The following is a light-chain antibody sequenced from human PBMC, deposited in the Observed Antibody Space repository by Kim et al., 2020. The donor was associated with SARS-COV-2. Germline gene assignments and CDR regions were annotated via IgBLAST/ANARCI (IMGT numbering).Light chain of an antibody. Sequence: ASVGDRGTRTCRGSQDIGNYLAWYQQKPGKVIKLLIYAASTLQSGVPSRFSGSGSGTDFTLTISSLQPEDVAPYYCQKYNTVPLTFGGGTKVDI. J-gene: IGKJ4*01. CDR2: AAS. CDR1: QDIGNY. CDR3: QKYNTVPLT. V-gene: IGKV1-27*01.